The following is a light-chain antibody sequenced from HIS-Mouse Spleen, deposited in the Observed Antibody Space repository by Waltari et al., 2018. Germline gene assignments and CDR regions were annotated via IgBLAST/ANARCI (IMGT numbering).Light chain of an antibody. CDR3: QQLNSYPQET. CDR1: QGISSY. V-gene: IGKV1-9*01. J-gene: IGKJ4*01. CDR2: AAS. Sequence: DIQLTQSPSFMSASVGDRVTITCGASQGISSYLSWYQQKPGKAPKLLIYAASTLQSGVPSRFSGSGSGTEFTLTISSLQPEDFATYYCQQLNSYPQETFGGGTKVEIK.